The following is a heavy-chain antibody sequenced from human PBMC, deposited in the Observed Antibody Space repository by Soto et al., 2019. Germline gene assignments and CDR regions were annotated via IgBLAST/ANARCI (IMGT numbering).Heavy chain of an antibody. V-gene: IGHV4-59*01. J-gene: IGHJ4*02. Sequence: QVQLQESGPGLVKPSETLSLTCTVSGGSMITYYWSWIRQSPGKGLEWIGYVHHSGSTLYNPSLRNRSTVSLDRSNNQFFLKLTSVTAADTACFYCAREVRDGSEGYWEYWGQRILVTVSS. CDR2: VHHSGST. D-gene: IGHD2-8*02. CDR3: AREVRDGSEGYWEY. CDR1: GGSMITYY.